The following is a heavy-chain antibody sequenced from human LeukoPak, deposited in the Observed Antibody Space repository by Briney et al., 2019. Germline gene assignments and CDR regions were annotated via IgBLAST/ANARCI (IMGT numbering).Heavy chain of an antibody. CDR2: IYYSGST. CDR1: GGSISSYY. J-gene: IGHJ4*02. Sequence: SETLSLTCTVSGGSISSYYWSWIRQPPGKGLERIGYIYYSGSTNYNPSLKSRVTISVDTSKNQFSLKLSSVTAAETAVYYCASASSRGKLFDYWGQGTLVTVSS. V-gene: IGHV4-59*01. D-gene: IGHD3-16*01. CDR3: ASASSRGKLFDY.